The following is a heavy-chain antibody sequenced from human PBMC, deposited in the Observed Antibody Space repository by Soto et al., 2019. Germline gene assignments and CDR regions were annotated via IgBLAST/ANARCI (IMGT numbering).Heavy chain of an antibody. CDR2: ISSSSSTI. J-gene: IGHJ4*02. CDR3: AKDHDEDFGYDLDYFNS. D-gene: IGHD5-12*01. CDR1: GFTFSSYS. Sequence: PGGSLRLSCAASGFTFSSYSMNWVRQAPGKGLEWVSYISSSSSTIYYADSVKGRFTISRDNAKNSLYLQMNSLRDDDTALYYFAKDHDEDFGYDLDYFNSWGQGTQVTVSS. V-gene: IGHV3-48*02.